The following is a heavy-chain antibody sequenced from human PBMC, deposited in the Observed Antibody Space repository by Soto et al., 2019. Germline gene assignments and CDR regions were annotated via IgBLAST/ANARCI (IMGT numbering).Heavy chain of an antibody. Sequence: SETLSLTCAVYGGSFSGYYWSWIRQPPGKGLEWIGEINHSGSTNYNPSLKSRVTISVDTSKNQFSLKLSSVTAADTAVYYCARGPVLRGVLSFLLDYWGQGTLVTVSS. D-gene: IGHD3-10*01. CDR1: GGSFSGYY. CDR3: ARGPVLRGVLSFLLDY. V-gene: IGHV4-34*01. J-gene: IGHJ4*02. CDR2: INHSGST.